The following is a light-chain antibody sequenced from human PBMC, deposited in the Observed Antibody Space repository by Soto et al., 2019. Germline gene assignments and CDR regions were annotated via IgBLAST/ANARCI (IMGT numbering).Light chain of an antibody. CDR3: QGYHTFRLT. V-gene: IGKV1-5*03. CDR1: QGISPW. J-gene: IGKJ4*01. Sequence: IQLTQSPSSLSASVGDRVTITCRASQGISPWLAWYQQKPGKAPKLLVYKASSLQSGVPSRFSDSGSGIEFTLTISSLQPDDFACSHYQGYHTFRLTVGGGT. CDR2: KAS.